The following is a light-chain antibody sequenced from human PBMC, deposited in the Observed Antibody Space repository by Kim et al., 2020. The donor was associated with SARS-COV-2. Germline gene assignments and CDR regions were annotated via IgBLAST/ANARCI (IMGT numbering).Light chain of an antibody. J-gene: IGLJ2*01. CDR3: QAWDSSTAV. Sequence: VSPGKTTSITGSGDKLGDKYACWYQQKPGQSPVLVTYQDSKRPSGIPERFSGSNSGNTATLTISGTQAMDEADYYCQAWDSSTAVFGGGTQLTVL. V-gene: IGLV3-1*01. CDR1: KLGDKY. CDR2: QDS.